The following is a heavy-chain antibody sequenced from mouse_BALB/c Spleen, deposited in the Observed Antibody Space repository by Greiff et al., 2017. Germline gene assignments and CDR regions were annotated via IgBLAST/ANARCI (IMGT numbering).Heavy chain of an antibody. CDR3: AGSYDGSTPYFDY. D-gene: IGHD1-1*01. Sequence: DVMLVESGGGLVQPGGSRKLSCAASGFTFTSFGMHWVRQAPEKGLEWVAYISSGSSTIYYADTVKGRFTISRDNPKNTLFLHMTSLRSEDTAMYDCAGSYDGSTPYFDYWGQGTTLTVSS. V-gene: IGHV5-17*02. CDR1: GFTFTSFG. CDR2: ISSGSSTI. J-gene: IGHJ2*01.